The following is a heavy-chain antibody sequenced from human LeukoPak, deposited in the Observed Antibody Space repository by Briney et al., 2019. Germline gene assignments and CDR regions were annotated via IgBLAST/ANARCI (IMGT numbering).Heavy chain of an antibody. D-gene: IGHD5-18*01. CDR3: ARGDTAMGYFDY. V-gene: IGHV1-69*13. CDR1: GGTFSSYA. CDR2: IIPIFDTA. Sequence: GASVKVSCKASGGTFSSYAISWVRQAPGQGLEWMGGIIPIFDTANYAQKFQGRDTITADESTSTAYMELSSLRSEDTAVYYCARGDTAMGYFDYWGQGTLVTVSS. J-gene: IGHJ4*02.